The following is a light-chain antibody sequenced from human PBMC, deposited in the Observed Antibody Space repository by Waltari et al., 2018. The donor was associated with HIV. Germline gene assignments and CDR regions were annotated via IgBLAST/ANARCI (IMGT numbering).Light chain of an antibody. CDR3: QRYGGSPPYS. CDR1: QSISDTY. CDR2: GAS. J-gene: IGKJ2*03. Sequence: VLTQSPGTLSLSPGESATLSCRASQSISDTYLAWYQQKPGQAPRRRIYGASRRATGIPDRFSGSGSETDFTLTISRLQPEDFAVYYCQRYGGSPPYSFGQGTMLEIK. V-gene: IGKV3-20*01.